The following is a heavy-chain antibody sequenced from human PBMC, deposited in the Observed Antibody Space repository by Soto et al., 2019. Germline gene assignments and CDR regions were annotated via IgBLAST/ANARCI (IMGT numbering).Heavy chain of an antibody. V-gene: IGHV3-23*01. CDR2: ISGSGGST. CDR1: GFTFSSYA. J-gene: IGHJ3*02. CDR3: AKIAAAGDAFDI. D-gene: IGHD6-13*01. Sequence: GGSLRLSCAASGFTFSSYAMSWVRQAPGKGLEWVSGISGSGGSTYYVDSVKGRFTISRDNSRNTLYLQMNNLRAEDTAVYYCAKIAAAGDAFDIWGQGTMVTVSS.